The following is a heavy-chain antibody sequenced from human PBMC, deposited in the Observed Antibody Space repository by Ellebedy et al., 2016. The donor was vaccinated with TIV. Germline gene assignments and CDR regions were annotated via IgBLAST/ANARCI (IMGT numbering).Heavy chain of an antibody. CDR3: AKGNMITFGGVIAPGY. V-gene: IGHV3-23*01. CDR2: ISGSGGST. CDR1: GFTFSSYA. J-gene: IGHJ4*02. Sequence: GGSLRLSXAASGFTFSSYAMSWVRQAPGKGLEWVSAISGSGGSTYYADSVKGRFTISRDNSKNTLYLQMNSLRAEDTAVYYCAKGNMITFGGVIAPGYWGQGTLVTVSS. D-gene: IGHD3-16*02.